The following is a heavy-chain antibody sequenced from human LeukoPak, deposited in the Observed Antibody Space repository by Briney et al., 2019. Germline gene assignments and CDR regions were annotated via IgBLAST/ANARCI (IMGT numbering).Heavy chain of an antibody. Sequence: PSETLSLTCTVSGGSISSGGYYWSWIRQPPGMGLEWIGSIYYTGTTDYNPSLKSRVTISVDTSNNQFSLKLSSVTAADTAVYYCARAYGSSGYSDYWGQGTLVTVSS. J-gene: IGHJ4*02. D-gene: IGHD3-22*01. CDR2: IYYTGTT. CDR3: ARAYGSSGYSDY. CDR1: GGSISSGGYY. V-gene: IGHV4-61*08.